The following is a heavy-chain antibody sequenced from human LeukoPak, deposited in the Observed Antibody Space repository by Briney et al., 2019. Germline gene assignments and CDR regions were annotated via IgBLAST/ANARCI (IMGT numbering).Heavy chain of an antibody. CDR1: GGSISSYY. J-gene: IGHJ6*03. V-gene: IGHV4-4*09. D-gene: IGHD3-22*01. Sequence: SETLSLTCTVSGGSISSYYWSWIRQPPGTGLEWIGYIYTSGSTNYNPSLKSRVTISVDTSKNQFSLKLSSVTAADTAVYYCAGHYYYDSSGYYYDYYYYYMDVWGKGTTVTVSS. CDR3: AGHYYYDSSGYYYDYYYYYMDV. CDR2: IYTSGST.